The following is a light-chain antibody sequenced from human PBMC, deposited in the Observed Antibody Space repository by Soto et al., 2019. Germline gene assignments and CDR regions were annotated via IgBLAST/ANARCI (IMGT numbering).Light chain of an antibody. CDR3: HQAYSTPWT. V-gene: IGKV1-39*01. CDR2: TAS. J-gene: IGKJ1*01. CDR1: QSISSS. Sequence: IQLTQSPPSLSASVGDTVTITCRASQSISSSLEWYQQKPGKAPKLLIYTASSWESGVPARFSGSGFGTEFTLTISSLQPEDFATYDCHQAYSTPWTFGQGTKVDIK.